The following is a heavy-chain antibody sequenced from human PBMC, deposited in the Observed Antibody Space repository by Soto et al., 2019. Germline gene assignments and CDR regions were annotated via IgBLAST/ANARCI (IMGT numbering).Heavy chain of an antibody. V-gene: IGHV1-69*06. D-gene: IGHD5-12*01. CDR1: GVTFSSYA. Sequence: SVKVSCKASGVTFSSYAISWVRQAPGQGLEWMGGIIPIFGTANYAQKFQGRVTITADKSTSTAYMELSSLRSEDTAVYYCARASSRDGYNFGFDYWGQGTLVTVSS. CDR2: IIPIFGTA. J-gene: IGHJ4*02. CDR3: ARASSRDGYNFGFDY.